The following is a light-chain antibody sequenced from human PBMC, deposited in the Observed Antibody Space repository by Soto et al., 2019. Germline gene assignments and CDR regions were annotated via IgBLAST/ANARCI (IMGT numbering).Light chain of an antibody. V-gene: IGKV1-5*03. Sequence: QMTQSPSTLSASVGARVTITCRASQTISTWVAWYQQKPGSAPKLLIYKASSLETGVPSRFSGSGCGTEFSLTINGLQPDDFLSYYCQQYNTYFSLTFGGGTKVDIK. CDR3: QQYNTYFSLT. CDR1: QTISTW. J-gene: IGKJ4*01. CDR2: KAS.